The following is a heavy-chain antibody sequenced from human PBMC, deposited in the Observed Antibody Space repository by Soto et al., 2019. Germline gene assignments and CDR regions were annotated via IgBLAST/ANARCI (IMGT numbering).Heavy chain of an antibody. CDR2: INPDSGVT. CDR1: GYTFTSYY. CDR3: ARDRGVRDV. D-gene: IGHD2-8*01. Sequence: QVQLVQSGAEVKKPGASVKVSCMASGYTFTSYYMHWVRQAPGQGLEWMGWINPDSGVTYYPHKFQDRVTMTRDTSISTAYMELSRLTSDDTALYYCARDRGVRDVWGQGTTVIVSS. J-gene: IGHJ6*02. V-gene: IGHV1-2*02.